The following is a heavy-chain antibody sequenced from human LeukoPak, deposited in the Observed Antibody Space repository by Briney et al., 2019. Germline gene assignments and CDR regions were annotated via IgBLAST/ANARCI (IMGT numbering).Heavy chain of an antibody. CDR2: ISAYNGDT. D-gene: IGHD5-12*01. Sequence: ASVKVSCKASGFTFTSYAMTWGRPAPGHGLEWMGWISAYNGDTNYAQKIQGRVTMTTDRSTTTAYMELRSLTSDDTAVYYCARVIVFGYSGYDLQHWGQGTLVTVSS. CDR3: ARVIVFGYSGYDLQH. V-gene: IGHV1-18*01. J-gene: IGHJ4*02. CDR1: GFTFTSYA.